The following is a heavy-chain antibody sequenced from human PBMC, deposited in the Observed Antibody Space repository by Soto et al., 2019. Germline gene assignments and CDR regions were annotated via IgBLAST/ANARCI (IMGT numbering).Heavy chain of an antibody. CDR2: INYNGNT. D-gene: IGHD6-25*01. CDR3: AREEAALHTHNWFDR. CDR1: GDSVRSGGYY. Sequence: SETLSLTCTVSGDSVRSGGYYWTWIRQPPGKGLEWLGYINYNGNTNYNASLRGRVTISLDKSKNQFSLKLASLTAADTAVYYCAREEAALHTHNWFDRWGQGTQVPVSS. V-gene: IGHV4-61*08. J-gene: IGHJ5*02.